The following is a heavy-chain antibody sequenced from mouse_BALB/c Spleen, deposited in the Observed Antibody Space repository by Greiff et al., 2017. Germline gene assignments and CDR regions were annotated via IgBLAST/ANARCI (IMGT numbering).Heavy chain of an antibody. Sequence: VHLVESGAELARPGASVKLSCKASGYTFTDYYINWVKQRTGQGLEWIGEIYPGSGNTYYNEKFKGKATLTADKSSSTAYMQLSSLTSEDSAVYFCARGEAKGDYWGQGTTLTVSS. V-gene: IGHV1-77*01. CDR3: ARGEAKGDY. CDR2: IYPGSGNT. D-gene: IGHD6-1*01. J-gene: IGHJ2*01. CDR1: GYTFTDYY.